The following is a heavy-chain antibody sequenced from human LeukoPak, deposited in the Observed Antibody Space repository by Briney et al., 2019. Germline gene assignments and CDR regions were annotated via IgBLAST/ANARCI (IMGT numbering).Heavy chain of an antibody. J-gene: IGHJ5*02. D-gene: IGHD2-2*01. CDR3: AREGTSWPNWFDP. CDR2: IIPILGIA. CDR1: GGTFSSYT. V-gene: IGHV1-69*04. Sequence: SVKVSCKASGGTFSSYTISWVRQAPGQGLEWMGGIIPILGIANYAQKFQGRVTITADKSTSTAYMELSSLRSEDTAVYYCAREGTSWPNWFDPWGQGTLVTVSS.